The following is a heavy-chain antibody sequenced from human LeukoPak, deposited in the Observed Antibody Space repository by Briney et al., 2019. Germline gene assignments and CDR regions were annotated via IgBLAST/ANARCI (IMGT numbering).Heavy chain of an antibody. Sequence: ASVKVSCKASGYTFTSFGITWVRQAPGQGLEWMGWISPYNGNTNYAQKLQDRVTMTTDTSTTTAHMEVRSLTSDDTAVYYCARDAEWFGELPSYYFDYWGQGTLVTVSS. CDR1: GYTFTSFG. J-gene: IGHJ4*02. V-gene: IGHV1-18*01. CDR2: ISPYNGNT. D-gene: IGHD3-10*01. CDR3: ARDAEWFGELPSYYFDY.